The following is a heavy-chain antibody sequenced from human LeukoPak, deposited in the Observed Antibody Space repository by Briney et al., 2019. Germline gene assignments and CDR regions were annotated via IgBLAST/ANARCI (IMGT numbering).Heavy chain of an antibody. D-gene: IGHD1-26*01. CDR3: AKDAIVGATHDYFDY. Sequence: GGSLRLSCAASGFTFGTYAMSWVRQGPGKGLEWASSLSSRSDYLYYADSVKGRFTISRDNSKNTLYLQMNSLRAEDTAVYYCAKDAIVGATHDYFDYWGQGTLVTVSS. J-gene: IGHJ4*02. V-gene: IGHV3-23*01. CDR2: LSSRSDYL. CDR1: GFTFGTYA.